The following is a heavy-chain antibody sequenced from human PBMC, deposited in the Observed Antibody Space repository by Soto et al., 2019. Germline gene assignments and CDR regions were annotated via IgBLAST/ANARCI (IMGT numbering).Heavy chain of an antibody. Sequence: SETLSLTCTVSGGSISSSSYYWGWIRQPPGKGLEWIGSIYYSGSTYYNPSLKSRVTISVDTSKNQFSLKLSSVTAADTAVYYCARRLLWFGAESQNNWFDPWGQGTLVTVSS. D-gene: IGHD3-10*01. J-gene: IGHJ5*02. CDR2: IYYSGST. CDR3: ARRLLWFGAESQNNWFDP. V-gene: IGHV4-39*01. CDR1: GGSISSSSYY.